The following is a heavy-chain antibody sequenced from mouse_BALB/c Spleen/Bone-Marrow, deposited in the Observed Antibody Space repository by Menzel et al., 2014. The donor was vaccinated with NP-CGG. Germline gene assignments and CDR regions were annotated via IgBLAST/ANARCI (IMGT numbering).Heavy chain of an antibody. CDR1: GFNIKDTY. V-gene: IGHV14-3*02. D-gene: IGHD4-1*01. CDR2: IDPANGNI. J-gene: IGHJ2*01. CDR3: VKSITGNY. Sequence: EVQLQQSGAELVKPEASVKLSCTASGFNIKDTYMHWVRQRPDQGLEWIGRIDPANGNIKYDPKFQGKAAITADTSSNTAHLQLSSLTSEDTAVYYCVKSITGNYWGQGTTLTVSS.